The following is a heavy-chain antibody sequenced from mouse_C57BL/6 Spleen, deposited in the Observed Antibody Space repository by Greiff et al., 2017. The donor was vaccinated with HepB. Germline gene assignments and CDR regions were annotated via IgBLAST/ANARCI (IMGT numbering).Heavy chain of an antibody. Sequence: EVKLVESGGGLVQPGGSMKLSCAASGFTFSDAWMDWVRQSPEKGLEWVAEIRNKANNHATYYAESVKGRFTISRDDSKSSVYLQMNSLRAEDTGIYYCTRDGSPYYFDYWGQGTTLTVSS. CDR3: TRDGSPYYFDY. D-gene: IGHD1-1*01. CDR1: GFTFSDAW. V-gene: IGHV6-6*01. J-gene: IGHJ2*01. CDR2: IRNKANNHAT.